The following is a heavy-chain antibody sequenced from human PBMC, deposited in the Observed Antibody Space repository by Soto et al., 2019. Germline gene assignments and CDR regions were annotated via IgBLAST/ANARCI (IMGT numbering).Heavy chain of an antibody. D-gene: IGHD3-16*01. CDR1: SGSINSYY. Sequence: PSETLSLTCTVSSGSINSYYWSWIRQPPGKGLEWIGYIYYSGTTTYNPSLKSRVTMSVDTSKNQFSLKLTSVTAADTAVYYCARESYVQVYWGQGTLVTVS. CDR3: ARESYVQVY. CDR2: IYYSGTT. V-gene: IGHV4-59*01. J-gene: IGHJ4*02.